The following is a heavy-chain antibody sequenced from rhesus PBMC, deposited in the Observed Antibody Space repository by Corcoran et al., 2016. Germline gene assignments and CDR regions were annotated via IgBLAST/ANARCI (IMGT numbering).Heavy chain of an antibody. CDR1: GYSISSGYY. J-gene: IGHJ2*01. Sequence: QLQLQESGPGLVKPSETLSLTCAVSGYSISSGYYWVWIRQPPVNGLEWIGSIYGSGGSNYPNPYIQSLVTLSIHTSKNQCALKLSSVTAADTAVYYCARVGSSWSEWDTVGTEWYFDLWGPGTPITISS. CDR3: ARVGSSWSEWDTVGTEWYFDL. V-gene: IGHV4S14*01. D-gene: IGHD5-42*01. CDR2: IYGSGGSN.